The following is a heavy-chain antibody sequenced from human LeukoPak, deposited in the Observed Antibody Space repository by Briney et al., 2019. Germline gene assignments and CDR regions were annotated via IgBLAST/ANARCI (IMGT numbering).Heavy chain of an antibody. CDR1: GYSISSSNW. CDR2: IYYSGST. Sequence: PSETLSLTCAVSGYSISSSNWWGWIRQPPGKGLEWIGYIYYSGSTYYNPSLKSRVTMSVDTSKNQFSLKLSSVTAADTAAYYCATGGGIAVAHAWGQGIVVTVSS. J-gene: IGHJ4*02. V-gene: IGHV4-28*01. D-gene: IGHD6-19*01. CDR3: ATGGGIAVAHA.